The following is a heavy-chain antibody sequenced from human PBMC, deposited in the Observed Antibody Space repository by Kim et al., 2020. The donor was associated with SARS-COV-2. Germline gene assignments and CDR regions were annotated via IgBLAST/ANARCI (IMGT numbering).Heavy chain of an antibody. V-gene: IGHV3-66*02. J-gene: IGHJ6*02. Sequence: GGSLRLSCAASGFTVSSNYMSWVRQAPGKGLEWVSVIYSGGSTYYADSVKGRFTISRDNSKNTLYLQMNSLRAEDTAVYYCARDRNDYGDYVYYYYYYGMDVWGQGTTVTVSS. CDR2: IYSGGST. CDR1: GFTVSSNY. CDR3: ARDRNDYGDYVYYYYYYGMDV. D-gene: IGHD4-17*01.